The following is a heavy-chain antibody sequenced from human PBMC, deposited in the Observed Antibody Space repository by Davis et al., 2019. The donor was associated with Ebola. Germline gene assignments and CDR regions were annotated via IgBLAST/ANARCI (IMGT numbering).Heavy chain of an antibody. CDR1: GYTFTSSG. D-gene: IGHD6-13*01. V-gene: IGHV1-18*01. Sequence: ASVKVSCKASGYTFTSSGISWVRQAPGQGLEWLGWITAYNGNTNYAQKLQGRVTMTTDTSTSTAYMELRRLRSYDTAVYYCARDRGMIAAAGHFDYWGQGTLVTVSS. CDR2: ITAYNGNT. J-gene: IGHJ4*02. CDR3: ARDRGMIAAAGHFDY.